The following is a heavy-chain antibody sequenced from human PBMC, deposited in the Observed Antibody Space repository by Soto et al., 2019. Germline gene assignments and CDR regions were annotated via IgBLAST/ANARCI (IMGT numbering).Heavy chain of an antibody. J-gene: IGHJ6*03. D-gene: IGHD2-15*01. CDR2: IYYSGST. Sequence: SENLSLTCAVSGYSISSNNCWGWIRQPPRKGMEWIGYIYYSGSTYYNPSLKSRVTMSVDTSKNQFSLKLSSVTAVDTAVYYCARMRCSGGSCYHPPYYYMDVWGKGTTVTVSS. CDR3: ARMRCSGGSCYHPPYYYMDV. V-gene: IGHV4-28*01. CDR1: GYSISSNNC.